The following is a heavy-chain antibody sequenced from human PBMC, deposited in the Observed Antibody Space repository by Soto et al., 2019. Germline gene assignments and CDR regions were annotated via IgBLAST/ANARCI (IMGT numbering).Heavy chain of an antibody. Sequence: QVQLVQSGAEVKKPEASVKVSCKASGYTFTSYAMHWVRQAPGQRLKWMGWINAGNGNTKYSQKFQGRVTITRDTSASTAYMELSSLRSEDTAVYYCARAVSSSWYYFDYWGQETLVTVSS. J-gene: IGHJ4*02. CDR2: INAGNGNT. V-gene: IGHV1-3*01. D-gene: IGHD6-13*01. CDR1: GYTFTSYA. CDR3: ARAVSSSWYYFDY.